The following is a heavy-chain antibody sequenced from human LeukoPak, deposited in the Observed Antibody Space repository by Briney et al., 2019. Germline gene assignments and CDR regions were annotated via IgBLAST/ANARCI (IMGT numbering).Heavy chain of an antibody. V-gene: IGHV4-4*02. CDR2: IYHSGST. Sequence: SETLSLTCAVSGGSISSSNWWSWVRQPPGKGLEWIGEIYHSGSTNYNPSLKSRVTISVDTSKNQFSLKLSSVTAADTAVYYCARDRTTNAKSPQIDPWGQGALVTVSS. CDR1: GGSISSSNW. J-gene: IGHJ5*02. D-gene: IGHD1-14*01. CDR3: ARDRTTNAKSPQIDP.